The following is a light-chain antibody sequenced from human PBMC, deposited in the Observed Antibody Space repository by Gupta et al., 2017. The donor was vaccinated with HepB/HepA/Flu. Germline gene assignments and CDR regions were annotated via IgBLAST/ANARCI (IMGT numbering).Light chain of an antibody. V-gene: IGKV3-15*01. CDR2: AAS. Sequence: EIMLTQSPDTLSVSPGERAILSCGASQSVSRNLAWYQQKPGQAPRLLIYAASTRATGIPDRFSGSGAGTDFTLTISSLQSEDFAVYICQQYNDWPPCSFGQGTRVQIK. J-gene: IGKJ2*04. CDR1: QSVSRN. CDR3: QQYNDWPPCS.